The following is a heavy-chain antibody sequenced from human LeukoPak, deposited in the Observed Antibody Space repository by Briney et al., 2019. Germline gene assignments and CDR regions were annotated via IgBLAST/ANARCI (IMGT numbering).Heavy chain of an antibody. CDR3: ARESITIFGVIIH. J-gene: IGHJ4*02. Sequence: GGSLRLSCAASGFTFSSYGMHWVRQAPGKGLEWVAVIWYDGSNKYYADSVKGRFTISRDNAKNSLYLQMNSLRAEDTAVYYCARESITIFGVIIHWGQGTLVTVSS. CDR2: IWYDGSNK. CDR1: GFTFSSYG. V-gene: IGHV3-33*01. D-gene: IGHD3-3*01.